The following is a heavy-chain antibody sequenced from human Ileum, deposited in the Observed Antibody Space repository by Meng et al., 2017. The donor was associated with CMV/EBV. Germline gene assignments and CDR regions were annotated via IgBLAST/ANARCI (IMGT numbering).Heavy chain of an antibody. Sequence: FSFSDSAMHWVRQASGKGLEWVGRIRSKANSYATAYAVSVKGRFTISRDDSKNTAYLHMNSLKTEDTAMYYCILSSNYYDSSGPDYWGQGTLVTVSS. CDR2: IRSKANSYAT. D-gene: IGHD3-22*01. CDR3: ILSSNYYDSSGPDY. V-gene: IGHV3-73*01. CDR1: FSFSDSA. J-gene: IGHJ4*02.